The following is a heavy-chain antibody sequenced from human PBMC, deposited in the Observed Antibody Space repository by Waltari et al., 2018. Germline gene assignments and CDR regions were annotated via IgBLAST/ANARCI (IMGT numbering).Heavy chain of an antibody. Sequence: QVQLVESGGGVVQPGRSLRLSCAASGFTFSSYAMHWVRQAPGKGLEWVAVISYDGSNKYYADSVKGRFTISRDNSKNTLYLQMNSLRAEDTAVYYCARDLYYYDSSGFLTQWGQGTLVTVSS. CDR1: GFTFSSYA. V-gene: IGHV3-30-3*01. CDR3: ARDLYYYDSSGFLTQ. D-gene: IGHD3-22*01. CDR2: ISYDGSNK. J-gene: IGHJ4*02.